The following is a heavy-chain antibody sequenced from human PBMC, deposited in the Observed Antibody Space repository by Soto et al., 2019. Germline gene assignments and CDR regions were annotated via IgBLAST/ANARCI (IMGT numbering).Heavy chain of an antibody. D-gene: IGHD2-15*01. CDR1: GGSFSGYY. CDR2: INHSGST. V-gene: IGHV4-34*01. Sequence: QVQLQQWGAGLLKPSETLSLTCAVYGGSFSGYYWSWIRQPPGKGLEWIGEINHSGSTNYNPSLKSRVTISVDTSKNQFSLKLSSVTAADTAVYYCARVLRYCSGGSCYSGINWFDPWGQGTLVTVSS. CDR3: ARVLRYCSGGSCYSGINWFDP. J-gene: IGHJ5*02.